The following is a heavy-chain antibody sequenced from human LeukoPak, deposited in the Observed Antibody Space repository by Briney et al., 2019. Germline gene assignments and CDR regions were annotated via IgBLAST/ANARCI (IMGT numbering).Heavy chain of an antibody. CDR2: INHSGST. V-gene: IGHV4-34*01. Sequence: SETLSLTCAVYGGSFSGYYWSWIRQPPGKGLEWIGEINHSGSTNYNPSLKSRVTISVDTSKNQFSLKLSSVTAADTAVYYCARLRVRGPKQLGLDYWGQGTLVTVSS. J-gene: IGHJ4*02. CDR1: GGSFSGYY. D-gene: IGHD3-10*01. CDR3: ARLRVRGPKQLGLDY.